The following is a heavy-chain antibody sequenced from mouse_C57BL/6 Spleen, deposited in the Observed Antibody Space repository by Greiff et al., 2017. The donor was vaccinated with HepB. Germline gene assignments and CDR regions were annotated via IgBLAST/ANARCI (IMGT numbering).Heavy chain of an antibody. CDR2: ISYDGSN. CDR3: ARDTAQATGSVDY. D-gene: IGHD3-2*02. Sequence: EVQLQQSGPGLVKPSQSLSLTCSVTGYSITSGYYWNWIRQFPGNKLEWMGYISYDGSNNYNPSLKNRISITPDTSNNQFFLKLNSVTTEDTATYYCARDTAQATGSVDYWGQGTSVTVSS. V-gene: IGHV3-6*01. J-gene: IGHJ4*01. CDR1: GYSITSGYY.